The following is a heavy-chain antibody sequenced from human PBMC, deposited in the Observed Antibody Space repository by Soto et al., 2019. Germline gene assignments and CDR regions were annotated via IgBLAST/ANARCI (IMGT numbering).Heavy chain of an antibody. CDR2: ISAYNGNT. CDR3: ASAGLRYFDWLLSDP. CDR1: GYTFTSYG. J-gene: IGHJ5*02. D-gene: IGHD3-9*01. Sequence: GASVKVSCKASGYTFTSYGISWVRQAPGQGLEWMGWISAYNGNTNYAQKLQGRVTMTTDTSTSTAYMELRSLRSDDTAVYYCASAGLRYFDWLLSDPWGQGTLVTVSS. V-gene: IGHV1-18*01.